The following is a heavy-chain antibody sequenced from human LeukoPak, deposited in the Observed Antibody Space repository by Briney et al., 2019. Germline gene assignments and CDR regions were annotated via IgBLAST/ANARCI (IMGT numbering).Heavy chain of an antibody. J-gene: IGHJ3*02. D-gene: IGHD3-10*01. CDR1: GYIFTTYG. CDR2: ISGYDGNT. Sequence: ASVKVSCKASGYIFTTYGISWVRQAPGEGLEWMGWISGYDGNTNYAQMLQGRATMTTDSSTSTAYMELRDLRSDDTAVYYCARVGAVGPGSGALDIWGQGTVVSVSS. CDR3: ARVGAVGPGSGALDI. V-gene: IGHV1-18*01.